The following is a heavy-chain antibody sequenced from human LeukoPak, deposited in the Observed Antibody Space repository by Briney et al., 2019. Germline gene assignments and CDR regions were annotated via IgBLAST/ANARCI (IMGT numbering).Heavy chain of an antibody. CDR2: IYYSGST. J-gene: IGHJ4*02. CDR3: ARGSPLRFPYFDY. D-gene: IGHD3-3*01. V-gene: IGHV4-39*01. CDR1: GGSISSSSYY. Sequence: PSETLSLTCTVSGGSISSSSYYWGWIRQPPGKGLEWIGSIYYSGSTYYNPSLKSRVTISVDTSKNQFSLKLSSVTAADTAVYYCARGSPLRFPYFDYWGQGTLVTVSS.